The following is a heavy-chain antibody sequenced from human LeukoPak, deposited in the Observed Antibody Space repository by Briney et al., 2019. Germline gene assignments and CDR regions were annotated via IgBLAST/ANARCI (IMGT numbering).Heavy chain of an antibody. J-gene: IGHJ5*02. CDR3: ARDPYILDAA. CDR2: INSDGSGT. CDR1: GLSISGYW. D-gene: IGHD3-16*01. Sequence: QPGGSLRLSCTASGLSISGYWMHWVRQAPGKGLVWLSRINSDGSGTDYADSVKGRFTVPRDNGKNTVYLRMSSLRAEDTAVYYCARDPYILDAAWGQGTLVTVSS. V-gene: IGHV3-74*01.